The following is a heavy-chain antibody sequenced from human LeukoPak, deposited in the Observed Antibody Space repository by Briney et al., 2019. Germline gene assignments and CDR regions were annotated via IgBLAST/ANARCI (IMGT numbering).Heavy chain of an antibody. D-gene: IGHD3-3*01. Sequence: PSETLSLTCTVSGGAISSSSYYWGWIRQPPGKGLEWIGSIYYSGSTYYNPSLKSRVTISVDTSKNQFSLKLSSVTAADTAVYYCARRGSDFWSGTQFGYFDYWGQGTLVTVSS. CDR3: ARRGSDFWSGTQFGYFDY. V-gene: IGHV4-39*01. CDR2: IYYSGST. J-gene: IGHJ4*02. CDR1: GGAISSSSYY.